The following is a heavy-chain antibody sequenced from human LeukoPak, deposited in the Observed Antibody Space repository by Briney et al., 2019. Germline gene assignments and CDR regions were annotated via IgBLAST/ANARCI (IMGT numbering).Heavy chain of an antibody. V-gene: IGHV3-53*01. J-gene: IGHJ4*02. CDR1: GFTVSTNS. CDR2: IYSDNT. Sequence: GGSLRLSCTVSGFTVSTNSMSWVRQAPGEGLEWVSFIYSDNTHYSDSVKGRFTISRDNSKNTLYLQMNSLRAEDTAVYYCARDIVVVPATFDYWGQGTLVSVSS. CDR3: ARDIVVVPATFDY. D-gene: IGHD2-2*01.